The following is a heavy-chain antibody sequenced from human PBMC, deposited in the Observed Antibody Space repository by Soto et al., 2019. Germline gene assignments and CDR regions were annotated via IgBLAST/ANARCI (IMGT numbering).Heavy chain of an antibody. V-gene: IGHV3-23*01. J-gene: IGHJ5*02. D-gene: IGHD3-10*01. CDR2: INNSGGGT. CDR1: VFTVSSYA. CDR3: AGQRSPEGWFDP. Sequence: GGSLRLSCEASVFTVSSYALSWVRQAPGQGLEWVSDINNSGGGTYYAASVRGRFIISRDNSKNTLYLQMNSLRAEDTAVYYCAGQRSPEGWFDPWGQGTLVTVSS.